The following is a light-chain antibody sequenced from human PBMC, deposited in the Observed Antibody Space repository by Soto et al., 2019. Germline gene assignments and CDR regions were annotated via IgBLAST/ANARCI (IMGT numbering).Light chain of an antibody. J-gene: IGKJ4*01. CDR2: AAS. CDR1: QGISSY. Sequence: DIQLTQSPSFLSASVGDRVTITCRDSQGISSYLAWYQQKPGTAPKLLLYAASTLQSGVPSRFSGSGSGTAFSLTISSLRPEDFATYYCQQLNSYPLAFGRGTKVEIK. V-gene: IGKV1-9*01. CDR3: QQLNSYPLA.